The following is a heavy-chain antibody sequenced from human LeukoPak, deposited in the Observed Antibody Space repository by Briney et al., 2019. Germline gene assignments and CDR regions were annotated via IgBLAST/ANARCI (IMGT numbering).Heavy chain of an antibody. J-gene: IGHJ1*01. CDR2: IIPIFGTA. CDR1: GGTFSSYA. D-gene: IGHD3-22*01. V-gene: IGHV1-69*05. Sequence: SVKVSCKASGGTFSSYAISWVRQAPGQGLEWMGGIIPIFGTANYAQKFQGRGTITTDESTSTAYMELSSLRSEDTAVYYCAREHPDSPLFQHWGQGTLVTVSS. CDR3: AREHPDSPLFQH.